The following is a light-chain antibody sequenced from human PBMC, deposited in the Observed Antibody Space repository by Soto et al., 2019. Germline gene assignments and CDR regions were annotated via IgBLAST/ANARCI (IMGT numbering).Light chain of an antibody. V-gene: IGKV2-28*01. CDR2: LGS. J-gene: IGKJ1*01. Sequence: EIVLTQSPLSLPVTPGEPASISCRSSQSLLHSNGNIYLNWYLQKPGQSPQLLLYLGSIRASGVPDRFSGSGSGTDFTLKITSVEAEDVGVYYCMQAVQAPWTFGLGNKVEIK. CDR1: QSLLHSNGNIY. CDR3: MQAVQAPWT.